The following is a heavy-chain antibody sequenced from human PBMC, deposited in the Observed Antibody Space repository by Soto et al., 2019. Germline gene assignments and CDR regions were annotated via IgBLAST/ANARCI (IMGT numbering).Heavy chain of an antibody. CDR3: ARGAADYGDAFDI. D-gene: IGHD4-17*01. V-gene: IGHV4-31*03. CDR2: IYWSGNT. Sequence: QVRLQESGPGLVKPSQTLSLTCRVSGDSTSRGGYYWSWIRQHPGKGLERIGYIYWSGNTYFNPSLTGRVSISLGTSSNQFSLNLTSVAAADTAVYYCARGAADYGDAFDIWGQGTTVTVSS. CDR1: GDSTSRGGYY. J-gene: IGHJ3*02.